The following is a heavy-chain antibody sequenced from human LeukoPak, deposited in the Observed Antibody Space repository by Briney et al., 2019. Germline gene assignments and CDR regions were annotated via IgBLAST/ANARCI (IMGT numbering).Heavy chain of an antibody. V-gene: IGHV3-7*01. D-gene: IGHD5-12*01. CDR2: IDQDGREK. CDR3: AVATRSFLPDYC. J-gene: IGHJ4*02. Sequence: GGSLRLSCAASGFIFRNYWMSWVRQAPGKGLEWVAIIDQDGREKHYVDSVKGRFTISRDNAKDSLYLQMNSLRAEDTALYYCAVATRSFLPDYCWGQGTLVTVSS. CDR1: GFIFRNYW.